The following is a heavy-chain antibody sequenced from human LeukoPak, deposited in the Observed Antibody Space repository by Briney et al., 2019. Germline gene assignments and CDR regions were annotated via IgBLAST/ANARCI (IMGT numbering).Heavy chain of an antibody. CDR1: GFTFSSYG. Sequence: GGSLRLSCAASGFTFSSYGMHWVRQAPGKGLEWVAVIWYDGSNKYYADSVKGRFTISRDNSKNTLYLQMNSLRAEDTAVYYCARDQKAVASLDYWGQGTLVTVSS. D-gene: IGHD6-19*01. CDR3: ARDQKAVASLDY. V-gene: IGHV3-33*01. CDR2: IWYDGSNK. J-gene: IGHJ4*02.